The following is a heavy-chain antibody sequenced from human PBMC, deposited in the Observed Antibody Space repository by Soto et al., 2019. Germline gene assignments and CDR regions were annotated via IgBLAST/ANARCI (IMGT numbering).Heavy chain of an antibody. CDR1: GGSISSGGYY. J-gene: IGHJ6*02. V-gene: IGHV4-31*03. D-gene: IGHD1-26*01. CDR3: ARDQGVLVGATYYGMDV. CDR2: IYYSGST. Sequence: PSETLSLTCTVSGGSISSGGYYWSWIRQHPGKGLEWIGYIYYSGSTYYNPSLKSRVTISVDTSKNQFSLKLSSVTAADTAVYYCARDQGVLVGATYYGMDVWGQGTTVTVSS.